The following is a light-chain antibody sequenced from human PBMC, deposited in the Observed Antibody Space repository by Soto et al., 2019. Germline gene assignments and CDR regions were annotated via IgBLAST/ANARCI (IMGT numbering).Light chain of an antibody. CDR2: AAS. V-gene: IGKV1-39*01. Sequence: DIQMTQSPSSLSASVGDRVTITCRSSQAIRNYVSWYQQEPRKAPRLLIYAASSLQSGVPSRFSGSGSGTDFTLTISGLQPEDFGTYFCQQTYSYPNSFGQGTKVEIK. CDR1: QAIRNY. J-gene: IGKJ1*01. CDR3: QQTYSYPNS.